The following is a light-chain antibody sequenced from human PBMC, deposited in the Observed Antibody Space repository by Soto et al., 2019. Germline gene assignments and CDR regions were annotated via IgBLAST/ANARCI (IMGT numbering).Light chain of an antibody. CDR3: QQYYSYPQT. CDR2: KAS. CDR1: QSISSW. J-gene: IGKJ1*01. Sequence: DIQMTQSPSTLSASVGDRVTITSRASQSISSWLAWYQQKPGKAPKLLIYKASSLESGVPSRFSGSGSGTDFTLTISCLQSEDFATYYCQQYYSYPQTFGQGTKVDIK. V-gene: IGKV1-5*03.